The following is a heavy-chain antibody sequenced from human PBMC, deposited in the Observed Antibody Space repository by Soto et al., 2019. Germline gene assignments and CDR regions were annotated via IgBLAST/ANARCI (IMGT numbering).Heavy chain of an antibody. J-gene: IGHJ1*01. Sequence: ASVKVSCKASGYTFSSYYLQWVRQAPGQGLEWMGIINPSGDHTSYEEKFHGRITMTSDTSTSTVYMELSSLRSDDTAVYYCAIITHGPSGQSCRDLHPSYKTGHWGQG. CDR2: INPSGDHT. V-gene: IGHV1-46*03. CDR3: AIITHGPSGQSCRDLHPSYKTGH. CDR1: GYTFSSYY. D-gene: IGHD6-19*01.